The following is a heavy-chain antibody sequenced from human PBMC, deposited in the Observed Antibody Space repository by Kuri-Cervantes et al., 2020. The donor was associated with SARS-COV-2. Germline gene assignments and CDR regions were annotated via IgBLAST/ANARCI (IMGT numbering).Heavy chain of an antibody. CDR1: GFTFSSYG. V-gene: IGHV3-30*02. J-gene: IGHJ3*01. Sequence: GESLKISCAASGFTFSSYGMHWVRQAPGKGLEWVAFIRYDGSNKYYADSVKGRFTISRDNSKNTLYLQMNSLRAEDSAVYYCAKDPSYFDSLGTLDPWGQGTMVTVSS. CDR3: AKDPSYFDSLGTLDP. D-gene: IGHD3-22*01. CDR2: IRYDGSNK.